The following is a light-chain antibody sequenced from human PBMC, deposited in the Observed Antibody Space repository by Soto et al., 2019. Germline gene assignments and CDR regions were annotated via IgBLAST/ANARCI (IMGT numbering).Light chain of an antibody. CDR3: NSYASSNARV. J-gene: IGLJ1*01. CDR1: TSDVGGYSR. V-gene: IGLV2-14*01. Sequence: QSALTQPASVSGSPGQSVTISCTGTTSDVGGYSRVSWYQHHPGNPPKLIIYKVSDRPSGVAHRFAGSKSGKTASLTISGLQAEDEAYYYCNSYASSNARVFGAGTKLTVL. CDR2: KVS.